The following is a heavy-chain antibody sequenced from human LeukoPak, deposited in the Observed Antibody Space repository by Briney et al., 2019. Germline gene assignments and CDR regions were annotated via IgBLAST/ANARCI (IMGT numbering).Heavy chain of an antibody. J-gene: IGHJ3*02. V-gene: IGHV3-74*01. D-gene: IGHD6-19*01. CDR1: GFTFSSYW. Sequence: GGSLRLSCAASGFTFSSYWMHWVRQAPGKGLVWVSRINSDGSSTSYADSVKGRFTIPRDNAKNTLYLQMNSLRAGDTAVYYCARYSRYSSGWSRRLDAFDIWGQGTMVTVSS. CDR2: INSDGSST. CDR3: ARYSRYSSGWSRRLDAFDI.